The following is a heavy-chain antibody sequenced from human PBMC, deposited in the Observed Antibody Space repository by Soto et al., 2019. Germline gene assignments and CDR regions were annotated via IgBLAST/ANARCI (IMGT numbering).Heavy chain of an antibody. D-gene: IGHD5-18*01. J-gene: IGHJ6*03. Sequence: GGSLRLSCTASGFTFGDYAMSWFRQAPGKGLEWVGFIRSKAYGGTTEYAASVKGRFTISRDDSKSIAYLQMNSLKTEDTAVYYCTRDSGGYSYGYLGYYYYYYMDVWGKGTTVTVSS. CDR2: IRSKAYGGTT. CDR1: GFTFGDYA. V-gene: IGHV3-49*03. CDR3: TRDSGGYSYGYLGYYYYYYMDV.